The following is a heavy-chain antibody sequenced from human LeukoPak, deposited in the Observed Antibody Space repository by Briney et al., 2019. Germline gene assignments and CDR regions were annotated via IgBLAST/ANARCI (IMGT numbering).Heavy chain of an antibody. CDR3: ARGPLHDYGDI. V-gene: IGHV1-46*01. D-gene: IGHD4-17*01. J-gene: IGHJ3*02. CDR2: INPSGCST. CDR1: GYTFTSYY. Sequence: GASVNVSCKASGYTFTSYYMHWVRQAPGQGLEWMGIINPSGCSTSYAQKFQGRVTMTRDTSTSTVYMELSSLRSEDTAVYYCARGPLHDYGDIWGQGTMVTVSS.